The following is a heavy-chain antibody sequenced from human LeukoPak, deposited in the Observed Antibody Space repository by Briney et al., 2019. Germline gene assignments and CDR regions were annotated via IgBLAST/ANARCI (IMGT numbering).Heavy chain of an antibody. J-gene: IGHJ4*02. CDR1: GYTFTSYY. V-gene: IGHV1-46*01. Sequence: ASVKVSCKASGYTFTSYYMHWVRQAPGQELEWKGIINPSGDSTSYAQKFQGRVTMTRDTSTSTVYMELSSLRSEDTAVYYCATARSLTSYDFWSGYYDPLYFDYWGQGTLVTVSS. CDR3: ATARSLTSYDFWSGYYDPLYFDY. CDR2: INPSGDST. D-gene: IGHD3-3*01.